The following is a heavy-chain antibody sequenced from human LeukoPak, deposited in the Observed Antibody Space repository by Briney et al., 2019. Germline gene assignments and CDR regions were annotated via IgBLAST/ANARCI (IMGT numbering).Heavy chain of an antibody. CDR1: GFTFSSYA. J-gene: IGHJ4*02. V-gene: IGHV3-23*01. D-gene: IGHD1-26*01. CDR2: ISGSGGST. Sequence: PGGSLRLSCAASGFTFSSYAMSWVRQAPGKGLEWVAAISGSGGSTYYADSVKGRFTISRDNFKNTLYLQMNSLRAEDTAVYYCAKEVIVGVSFDYRGQGTLVTVSS. CDR3: AKEVIVGVSFDY.